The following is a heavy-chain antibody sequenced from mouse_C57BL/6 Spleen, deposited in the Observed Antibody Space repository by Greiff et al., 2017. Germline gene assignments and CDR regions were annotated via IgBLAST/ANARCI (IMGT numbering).Heavy chain of an antibody. D-gene: IGHD4-1*01. CDR2: IYPGSGST. Sequence: VQLQQPGAELVKPGASVKMSCKASGYTFTSYWITWVKQRPGQGLEWIGDIYPGSGSTNYNEKFKSKATLTVDTSSSTAYMQLSSLTSEDSAVYYCARSVTGTGNAMDYWGQGTSVTVSS. CDR1: GYTFTSYW. V-gene: IGHV1-55*01. J-gene: IGHJ4*01. CDR3: ARSVTGTGNAMDY.